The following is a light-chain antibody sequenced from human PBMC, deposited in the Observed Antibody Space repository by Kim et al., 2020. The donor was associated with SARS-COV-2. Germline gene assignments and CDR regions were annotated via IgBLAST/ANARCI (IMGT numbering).Light chain of an antibody. CDR2: GDN. V-gene: IGLV1-44*01. J-gene: IGLJ2*01. Sequence: ELTQPPSASGTPGQRVTISCSGSSSNIGSNTVNWYQHLPGTSPKLLIYGDNQRPSGVPDRFSGSKSGTSASLAISGLQSENEADYYCAAWDDSLNGVVFGGGTQLTVL. CDR1: SSNIGSNT. CDR3: AAWDDSLNGVV.